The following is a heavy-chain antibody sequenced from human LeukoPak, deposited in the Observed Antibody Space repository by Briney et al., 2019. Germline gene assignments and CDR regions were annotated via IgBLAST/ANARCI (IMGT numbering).Heavy chain of an antibody. V-gene: IGHV1-69*13. Sequence: GASVKVSCKASGYTFTSYDINWVRQAPGQGLEWMGGIIPILGTANYAQKFQGRVTITADEFTSTAYMELSSLRSEDTAVYYCARDRPGRYCSSTRCYMASPFDPWGQGTLVTVSS. CDR3: ARDRPGRYCSSTRCYMASPFDP. D-gene: IGHD2-2*02. CDR1: GYTFTSYD. J-gene: IGHJ5*02. CDR2: IIPILGTA.